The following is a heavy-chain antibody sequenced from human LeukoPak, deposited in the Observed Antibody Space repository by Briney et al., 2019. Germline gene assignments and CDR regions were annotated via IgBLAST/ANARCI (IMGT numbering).Heavy chain of an antibody. CDR2: INPNSGGT. CDR1: GYTFTGYY. CDR3: ARGGRVYGGNPKYYFDY. V-gene: IGHV1-2*02. J-gene: IGHJ4*02. D-gene: IGHD4-23*01. Sequence: ASVTVSCKASGYTFTGYYMHWVRQAPGQGLEWMGWINPNSGGTNYAQKFQGRVTMTRDTSISTAYMELSRLGSDDTAVYYCARGGRVYGGNPKYYFDYWGQGTLVTVSS.